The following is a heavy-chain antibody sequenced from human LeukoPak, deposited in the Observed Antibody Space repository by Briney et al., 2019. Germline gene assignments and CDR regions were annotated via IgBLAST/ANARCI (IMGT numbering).Heavy chain of an antibody. CDR3: ARDLGEQQLEFDY. V-gene: IGHV1-18*01. Sequence: ASVKVSCKASGYTFTSYGMSWVRPAPGQGLEWMGWISAYNGNTNYAQKLRGRVTLPTDTSTRAAYMELRSLRSDDTAVYYCARDLGEQQLEFDYWGQGTLVTVSS. D-gene: IGHD6-13*01. J-gene: IGHJ4*02. CDR1: GYTFTSYG. CDR2: ISAYNGNT.